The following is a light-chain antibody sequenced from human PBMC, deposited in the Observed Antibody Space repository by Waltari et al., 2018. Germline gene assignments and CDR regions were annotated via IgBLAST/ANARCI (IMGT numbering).Light chain of an antibody. J-gene: IGKJ3*01. V-gene: IGKV3-15*01. CDR2: GAS. CDR3: QQYNDWSPFT. CDR1: QSISSK. Sequence: LSVSPGERATLSCRASQSISSKLAWYQQKPGQAPRLLIYGASTRATDIPARFSGSGSGAEFTLTISSLQSEDSAVYHCQQYNDWSPFTFGPGTKVEIK.